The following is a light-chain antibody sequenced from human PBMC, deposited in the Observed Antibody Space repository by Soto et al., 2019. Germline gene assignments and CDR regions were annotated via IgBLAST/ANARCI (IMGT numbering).Light chain of an antibody. CDR1: SSDVGAYNY. J-gene: IGLJ1*01. Sequence: QSALTQPRSVSGSPGQSVTISCIGTSSDVGAYNYVSWYRHHPGKAPQLIIFDVTERPSGVPARFSGSKSGNTASLTISGLQADDEADYYCCSFAGSSTSFVFGGGTKLTVL. CDR2: DVT. CDR3: CSFAGSSTSFV. V-gene: IGLV2-11*01.